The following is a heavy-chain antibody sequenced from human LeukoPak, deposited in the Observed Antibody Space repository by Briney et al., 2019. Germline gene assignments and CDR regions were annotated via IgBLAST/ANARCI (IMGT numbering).Heavy chain of an antibody. CDR1: GFTFSSYG. J-gene: IGHJ4*02. CDR2: ISYDAKSN. D-gene: IGHD6-19*01. Sequence: GRSLRLSCVTSGFTFSSYGMHWVRQVPGKGLEWVAVISYDAKSNYHVDSVKGRFTISRDNSKNTLYLQMNSLRAEDTALYYCAKGSGCGSWGQGTLVTVSS. V-gene: IGHV3-30*18. CDR3: AKGSGCGS.